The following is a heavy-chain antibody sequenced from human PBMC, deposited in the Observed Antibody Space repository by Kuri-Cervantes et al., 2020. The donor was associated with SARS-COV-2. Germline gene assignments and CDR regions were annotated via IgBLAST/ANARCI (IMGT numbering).Heavy chain of an antibody. J-gene: IGHJ3*02. Sequence: GSLRLSCTVSGGSISGHYWSWIRQPPGKGLEWIGYVYYSGTISYNPSLKSRVTISVDTSKNQFSLNLNSVTAADTAVYYCAREGGSRYHDAFDIWGQGTMVTVSS. CDR3: AREGGSRYHDAFDI. CDR2: VYYSGTI. D-gene: IGHD2-15*01. CDR1: GGSISGHY. V-gene: IGHV4-59*11.